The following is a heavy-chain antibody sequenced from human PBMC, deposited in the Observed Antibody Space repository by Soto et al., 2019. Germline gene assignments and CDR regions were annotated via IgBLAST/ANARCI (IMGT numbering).Heavy chain of an antibody. J-gene: IGHJ4*01. CDR2: IFPSGTT. Sequence: PSVTLSLACTFSGCSMSSYYWSWVRQPPGKGLEWIGEIFPSGTTDYNPSLKSRVTMSLGKSRNQLSLTLNSVTAADTAVYYCATEDSMNWTHDYWGHGILVTVSS. CDR3: ATEDSMNWTHDY. CDR1: GCSMSSYY. D-gene: IGHD1-1*01. V-gene: IGHV4-4*07.